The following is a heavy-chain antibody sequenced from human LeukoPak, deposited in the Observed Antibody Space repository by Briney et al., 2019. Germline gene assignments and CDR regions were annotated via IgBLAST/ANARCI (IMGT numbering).Heavy chain of an antibody. CDR1: GFTFSSYG. Sequence: GGSLRLSCAASGFTFSSYGMHWVRQAPGKGLEWVAVISYDGSNKYYADSVKGRFTISRDNSKNTLYLQMNSLRAEDTAVYYCAKDHQGYVWGPREVPDYWGQGTLVTVSS. J-gene: IGHJ4*02. V-gene: IGHV3-30*18. D-gene: IGHD3-16*01. CDR3: AKDHQGYVWGPREVPDY. CDR2: ISYDGSNK.